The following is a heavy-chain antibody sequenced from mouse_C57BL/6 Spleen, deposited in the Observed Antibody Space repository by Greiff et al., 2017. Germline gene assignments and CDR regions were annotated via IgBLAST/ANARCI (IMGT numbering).Heavy chain of an antibody. Sequence: QVQLQQSGAELVRPGTSVKVSCKASGYAFTNYLIEWVKQRPGQGLEWIGVINPGSGGTNYNEKFKGKATLTADKSSSTAYMQLISLTSEDSAVYFCARRYGNLASFAYWGQGTLVTVSA. J-gene: IGHJ3*01. CDR1: GYAFTNYL. CDR3: ARRYGNLASFAY. CDR2: INPGSGGT. D-gene: IGHD2-10*02. V-gene: IGHV1-54*01.